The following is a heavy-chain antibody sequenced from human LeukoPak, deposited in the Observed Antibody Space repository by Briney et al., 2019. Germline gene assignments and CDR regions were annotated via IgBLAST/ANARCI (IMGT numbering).Heavy chain of an antibody. CDR2: IRYDGSNK. Sequence: PGGSLRLSCAASGFTFSSYGMHWVRQAPGKGLEGVAFIRYDGSNKYYADSVKGRFTISRANSKNTLYLQMNSLLAEDTALSYCAKVHYAFWSGYTFDYGGQGTLVPVS. V-gene: IGHV3-30*02. CDR1: GFTFSSYG. J-gene: IGHJ4*02. D-gene: IGHD3-3*01. CDR3: AKVHYAFWSGYTFDY.